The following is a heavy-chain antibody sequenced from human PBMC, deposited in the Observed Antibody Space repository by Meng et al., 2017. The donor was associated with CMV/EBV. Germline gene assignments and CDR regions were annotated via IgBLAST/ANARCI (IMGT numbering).Heavy chain of an antibody. Sequence: ASVKVSCKVSGYPFTEYYMHWVRQAPGQGLKYMGWINPNSGGTDSAQKFQGRVTMTRDTSISTAYMELSRLTSDDTAVYYCARDRDLWSGYGLGHWGQGTLVTVSS. V-gene: IGHV1-2*02. CDR1: GYPFTEYY. CDR2: INPNSGGT. D-gene: IGHD3-3*01. CDR3: ARDRDLWSGYGLGH. J-gene: IGHJ4*02.